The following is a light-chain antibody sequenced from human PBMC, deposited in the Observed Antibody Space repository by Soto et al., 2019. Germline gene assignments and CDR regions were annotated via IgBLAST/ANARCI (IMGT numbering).Light chain of an antibody. CDR2: GAS. J-gene: IGKJ4*01. CDR1: QSVSSSY. V-gene: IGKV3-20*01. CDR3: QQYGSSPLT. Sequence: ETVLTQSPGTLSWSPVERASRACMASQSVSSSYLAWYQQKPGQAPRLLIYGASSRATGIPDRFSGSGSGTDFTLTISRLEPEDFAVYYCQQYGSSPLTFGGGTKVDIK.